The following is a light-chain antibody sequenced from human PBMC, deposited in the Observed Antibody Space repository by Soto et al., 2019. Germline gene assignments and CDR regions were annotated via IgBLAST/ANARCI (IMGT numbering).Light chain of an antibody. CDR3: QQYGSSPGT. J-gene: IGKJ2*01. CDR1: QSVSSNY. Sequence: EIVLTQSPGTLSLSPGERATLSCRASQSVSSNYLAWYQQKPGQAPRLLIYAASSRAFGLPDRFSGSGSGTDFTLSISRLEPEDFAVYYCQQYGSSPGTFGQGTKVDIK. V-gene: IGKV3-20*01. CDR2: AAS.